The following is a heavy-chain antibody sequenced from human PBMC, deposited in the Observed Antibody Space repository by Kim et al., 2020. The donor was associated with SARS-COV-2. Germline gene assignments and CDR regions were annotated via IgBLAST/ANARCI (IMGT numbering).Heavy chain of an antibody. V-gene: IGHV3-15*01. CDR3: NTGLGSGY. J-gene: IGHJ4*02. D-gene: IGHD3-10*01. CDR2: GTS. Sequence: GTSDYAGPVKSRFTISRDDAKNTVYLQMISLKVEDTAGYYCNTGLGSGYWGQGTLVTVSS.